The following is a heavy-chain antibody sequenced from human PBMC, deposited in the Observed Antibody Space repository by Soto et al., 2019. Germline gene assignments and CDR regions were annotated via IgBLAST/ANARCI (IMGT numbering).Heavy chain of an antibody. CDR2: IYYSGST. CDR1: GGSISSSSYY. D-gene: IGHD6-13*01. J-gene: IGHJ4*02. Sequence: SETLSLTCTVSGGSISSSSYYWGWIRQPPGKGLEWIGSIYYSGSTYYSPSLKSRVTISVDTSKNQFSLKLSSVTAAGTAVYYCARHYSIAAAGKIDYWGQGTLVTVSS. CDR3: ARHYSIAAAGKIDY. V-gene: IGHV4-39*01.